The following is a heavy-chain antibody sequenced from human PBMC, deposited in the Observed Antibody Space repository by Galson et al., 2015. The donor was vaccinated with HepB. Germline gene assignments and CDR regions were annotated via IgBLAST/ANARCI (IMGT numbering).Heavy chain of an antibody. V-gene: IGHV3-23*01. CDR2: ISISGGST. D-gene: IGHD2-15*01. CDR3: ATFGAGYCSGATCDN. Sequence: SLRLSCAASGFTFSSYVMSWVRQAPGKGLEWVSAISISGGSTFYADSVKGRFTISRDNSKNRLYLQMSSLRADDTAVYYCATFGAGYCSGATCDNWGQGTLVTVSS. CDR1: GFTFSSYV. J-gene: IGHJ4*02.